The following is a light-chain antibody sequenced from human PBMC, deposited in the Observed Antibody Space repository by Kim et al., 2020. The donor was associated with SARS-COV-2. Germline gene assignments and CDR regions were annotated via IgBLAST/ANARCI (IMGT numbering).Light chain of an antibody. CDR2: WAS. V-gene: IGKV4-1*01. J-gene: IGKJ4*01. Sequence: ATINCKASHSFLSSSNNENYLAWYQQKPGQPPKLLIYWASTLESGVPDRFSGSGSGTDFTLTISSLQAEDVAVYYCQQYYSTPLTFGGGTKVDIK. CDR1: HSFLSSSNNENY. CDR3: QQYYSTPLT.